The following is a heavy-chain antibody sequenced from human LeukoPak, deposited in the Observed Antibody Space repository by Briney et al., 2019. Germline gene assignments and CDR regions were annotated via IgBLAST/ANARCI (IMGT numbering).Heavy chain of an antibody. V-gene: IGHV3-30*18. CDR3: AKDVIPNPYYDISQEGPGPADL. Sequence: GGSLRLSCAASGFTFSSYGMHWVRQAPGKGLEWVAVISYDGSNKYYADSVKGRFTISRDNSKNTLYLQMNSLRAEDTAVYYCAKDVIPNPYYDISQEGPGPADLWGRGTLVTVSS. CDR2: ISYDGSNK. J-gene: IGHJ2*01. D-gene: IGHD3-9*01. CDR1: GFTFSSYG.